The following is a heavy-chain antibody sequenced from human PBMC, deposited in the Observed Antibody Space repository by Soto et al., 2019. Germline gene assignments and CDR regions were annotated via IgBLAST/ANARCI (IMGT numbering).Heavy chain of an antibody. CDR3: ARRYGRYFDF. CDR2: IYYSGST. V-gene: IGHV4-59*08. Sequence: PSETLSLTCPVSGGSISSYYWSWIRQPPGKGLEWIGYIYYSGSTDYNPSLKSRVTISVDTSKNQFSLKLSSVTAADTAVYYCARRYGRYFDFWGQGTLVTVSS. D-gene: IGHD4-17*01. J-gene: IGHJ4*02. CDR1: GGSISSYY.